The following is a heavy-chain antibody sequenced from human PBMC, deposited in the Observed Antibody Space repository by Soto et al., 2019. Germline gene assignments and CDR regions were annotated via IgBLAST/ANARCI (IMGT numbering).Heavy chain of an antibody. CDR3: AEGEVRGFIQTGLNC. Sequence: SETLSLTGSVSGYSISSGFYWDWIRQPPGKGLARIGSIYHRGNTYYNPSHNGRITISLDTSKNQFSLRLTSVTAADTAVYYCAEGEVRGFIQTGLNCCGQVALVTVCS. J-gene: IGHJ4*02. CDR2: IYHRGNT. V-gene: IGHV4-38-2*02. CDR1: GYSISSGFY. D-gene: IGHD3-10*01.